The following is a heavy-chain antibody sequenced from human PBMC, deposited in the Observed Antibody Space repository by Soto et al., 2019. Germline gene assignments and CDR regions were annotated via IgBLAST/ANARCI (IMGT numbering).Heavy chain of an antibody. Sequence: TLSLTCAVYGGSFSGYYWSWIRQPPGKGLEWIGEINHSGSTNYNPSLKSRVTISVDTSKNQFSLKLSSVTAADTAVYYCARKLRARYYGSGSYFTWFDPWGQGTLVTVSS. CDR1: GGSFSGYY. J-gene: IGHJ5*02. CDR3: ARKLRARYYGSGSYFTWFDP. V-gene: IGHV4-34*01. CDR2: INHSGST. D-gene: IGHD3-10*01.